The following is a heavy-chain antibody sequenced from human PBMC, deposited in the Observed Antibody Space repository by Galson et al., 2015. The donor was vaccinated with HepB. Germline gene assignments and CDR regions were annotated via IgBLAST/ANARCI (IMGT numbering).Heavy chain of an antibody. CDR1: GFSFRNHV. Sequence: SLRLSCAASGFSFRNHVMTWVRQAPGKGLEWVASLSGSGAITYYADSVKGRFTISRDNFNNRIFLQMKRLRVEDTALYYCAKESVSGTYVPTYADSWGQRTLLTVSS. CDR2: LSGSGAIT. CDR3: AKESVSGTYVPTYADS. J-gene: IGHJ5*02. D-gene: IGHD1-26*01. V-gene: IGHV3-23*01.